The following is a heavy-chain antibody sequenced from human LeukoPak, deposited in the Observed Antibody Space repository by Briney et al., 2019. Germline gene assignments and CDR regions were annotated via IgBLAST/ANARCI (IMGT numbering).Heavy chain of an antibody. CDR3: ATALRSRVVPAAGDYYYYYGMDV. D-gene: IGHD2-2*01. Sequence: ASVTVSCKVSGYTLTELSMHWVRQAPGKGLEWMGGFDPEDGETIYAQKFQGRVTMTEDTSTDTAYMELSSLRSEDTAVYYCATALRSRVVPAAGDYYYYYGMDVWGQGTTVTVSS. CDR1: GYTLTELS. J-gene: IGHJ6*02. V-gene: IGHV1-24*01. CDR2: FDPEDGET.